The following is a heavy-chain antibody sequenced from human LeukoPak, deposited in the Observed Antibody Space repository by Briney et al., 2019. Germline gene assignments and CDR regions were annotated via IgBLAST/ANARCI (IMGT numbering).Heavy chain of an antibody. CDR2: ISSSSSTI. D-gene: IGHD3-10*01. J-gene: IGHJ4*02. V-gene: IGHV3-48*01. CDR3: ASSWQGSPDY. CDR1: GFTFSSYS. Sequence: GESLRLSCAASGFTFSSYSMNWVLHAPGHGLEWVSYISSSSSTIYYANSSHGRLTISRDNTKNSLYLQKNSLRADHTAVFDCASSWQGSPDYWGEGALVSVSS.